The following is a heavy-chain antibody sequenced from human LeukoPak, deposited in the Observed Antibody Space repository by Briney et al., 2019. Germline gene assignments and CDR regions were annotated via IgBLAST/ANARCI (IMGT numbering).Heavy chain of an antibody. CDR1: GFTFSSYG. CDR2: IRYDGSNK. V-gene: IGHV3-30*02. J-gene: IGHJ6*03. D-gene: IGHD4-11*01. Sequence: PGGSLRLSCAASGFTFSSYGMHWVRQAPGKGLEWVAFIRYDGSNKYYADSVKGRFTISRDNSKNTLYLQMNSLRAEDTAVYYCAKDATSTLTLVYYYYYYMDVWGKGTTVTISS. CDR3: AKDATSTLTLVYYYYYYMDV.